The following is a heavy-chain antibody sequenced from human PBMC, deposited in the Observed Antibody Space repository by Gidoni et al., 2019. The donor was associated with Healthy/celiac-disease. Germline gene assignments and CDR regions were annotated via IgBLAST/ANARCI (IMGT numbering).Heavy chain of an antibody. CDR3: ASITMVRGVDPVDY. V-gene: IGHV1-69*01. CDR2: IIPIFGTA. Sequence: VQLVQSGAEVQKPGSSVTGSCKASGGTFRSYAISWVRQAPGQGLEWMGGIIPIFGTANYAQKFQGRVTITADESTSTAYMELSSLRSEDTAVYYCASITMVRGVDPVDYWGQGTLVTVSS. D-gene: IGHD3-10*01. J-gene: IGHJ4*02. CDR1: GGTFRSYA.